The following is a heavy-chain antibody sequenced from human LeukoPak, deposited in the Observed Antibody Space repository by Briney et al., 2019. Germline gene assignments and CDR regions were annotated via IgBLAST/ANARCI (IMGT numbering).Heavy chain of an antibody. D-gene: IGHD3-22*01. CDR1: GGSFSGYY. CDR2: INHSGST. V-gene: IGHV4-34*01. CDR3: ARAGGTYDNDSSGYNRLRFDL. J-gene: IGHJ4*02. Sequence: SETLSLTCAVYGGSFSGYYWSWIRQPPGKGLEWIGEINHSGSTNYNPSLKSRVTISVDTSKNQFSLKLSSVTAADTAVYYCARAGGTYDNDSSGYNRLRFDLRGQGTLVTVSS.